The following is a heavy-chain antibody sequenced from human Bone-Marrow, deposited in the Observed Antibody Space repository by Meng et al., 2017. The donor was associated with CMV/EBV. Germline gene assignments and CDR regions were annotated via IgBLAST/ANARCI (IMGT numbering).Heavy chain of an antibody. CDR3: ARDLPGYYDSRGYSKAFDY. CDR2: INPNSGGT. J-gene: IGHJ4*02. V-gene: IGHV1-2*02. Sequence: ASVKVSCKASGYTFTGYYMHWVRQAPGQGLEWMGWINPNSGGTNYAQKFQGRVTMTRDTSISTAYMELSRLRSDDTAVDYCARDLPGYYDSRGYSKAFDYWGQGTLVTVSS. CDR1: GYTFTGYY. D-gene: IGHD3-22*01.